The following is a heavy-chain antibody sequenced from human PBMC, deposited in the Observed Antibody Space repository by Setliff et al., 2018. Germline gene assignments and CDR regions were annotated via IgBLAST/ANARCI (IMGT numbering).Heavy chain of an antibody. CDR2: IYTSGST. Sequence: KASETLSLTCTVSGGSISNYYWSWIRQPAGKGLEWIGRIYTSGSTNYNPSLKSRVTMSVDTSKNQFSLKLSSVTAADTAVYYCARWGPYGSGSYPPFDYWGQGALVTVSS. D-gene: IGHD3-10*01. V-gene: IGHV4-4*07. J-gene: IGHJ4*02. CDR3: ARWGPYGSGSYPPFDY. CDR1: GGSISNYY.